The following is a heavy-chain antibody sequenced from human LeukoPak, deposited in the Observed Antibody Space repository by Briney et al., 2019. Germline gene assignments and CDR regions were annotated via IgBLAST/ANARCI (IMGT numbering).Heavy chain of an antibody. CDR1: GGSISTSDYY. CDR3: GRITIFGVVDY. J-gene: IGHJ4*02. CDR2: VHYIGTT. Sequence: SETLSLTCTVSGGSISTSDYYWTWISQPPGKGLEWIGSVHYIGTTYSSPSLKSRVTMSVDPSKNQFSLKLTSVTAADTAVYYCGRITIFGVVDYWGQGTLVTVSS. V-gene: IGHV4-39*01. D-gene: IGHD3-3*01.